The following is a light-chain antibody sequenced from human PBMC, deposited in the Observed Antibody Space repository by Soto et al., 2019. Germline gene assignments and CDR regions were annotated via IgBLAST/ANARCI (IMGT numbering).Light chain of an antibody. CDR1: QVISSY. CDR3: QQLNRFPIT. J-gene: IGKJ5*01. CDR2: AAS. Sequence: DIQMTQTPSSLSASVGDRVTITCRASQVISSYLAWYQQKPGRAPKLLIYAASTLQSGVPSRFSGSGSGTEFTRTITSLQPEDFATYYCQQLNRFPITFAQGTRLEIK. V-gene: IGKV1-9*01.